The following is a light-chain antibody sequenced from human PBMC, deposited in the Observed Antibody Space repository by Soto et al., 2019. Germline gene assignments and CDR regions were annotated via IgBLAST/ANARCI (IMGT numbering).Light chain of an antibody. V-gene: IGLV2-8*01. CDR2: EVS. CDR3: SSYAVSKHKWV. CDR1: SSDDGGYNH. J-gene: IGLJ3*02. Sequence: QSALTQHHSASGSPGQSVTISCTGTSSDDGGYNHVSWYQQHPSKAPKLMIYEVSKRPSGVPDRFSGSKSGNTATLAVSGLQAEDEAYYYFSSYAVSKHKWVFGGGTKLTVL.